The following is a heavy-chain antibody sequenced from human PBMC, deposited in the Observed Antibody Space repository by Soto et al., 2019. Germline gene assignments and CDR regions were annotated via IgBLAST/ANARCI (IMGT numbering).Heavy chain of an antibody. CDR1: GGSISGYY. Sequence: QVQLQESGPGLVKPSETLSLTCTVSGGSISGYYWSWIRQSPGKGLEWIGYIYYSGSTNYNPSLRSRITISVDTSNNPFCLKLSSVTAADTAVYYWARAPSVRSASCYDLSCYYYYYMDDWGKGTTVTVSS. CDR2: IYYSGST. CDR3: ARAPSVRSASCYDLSCYYYYYMDD. D-gene: IGHD2-2*01. V-gene: IGHV4-59*01. J-gene: IGHJ6*03.